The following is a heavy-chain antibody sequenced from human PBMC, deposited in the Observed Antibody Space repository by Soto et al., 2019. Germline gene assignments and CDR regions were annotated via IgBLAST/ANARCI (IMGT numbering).Heavy chain of an antibody. Sequence: ASVKVSCKASGYTFTSYDINWVRQATGQGLEWMGWMNPNSGNTGYAQKFQGRVTMTRNTSISTAYMELSSLRSEDTAVYYCASTTSLYDDFWSGYYKQYYYFMDVWGKGTTVTVSS. J-gene: IGHJ6*03. CDR2: MNPNSGNT. V-gene: IGHV1-8*01. D-gene: IGHD3-3*01. CDR3: ASTTSLYDDFWSGYYKQYYYFMDV. CDR1: GYTFTSYD.